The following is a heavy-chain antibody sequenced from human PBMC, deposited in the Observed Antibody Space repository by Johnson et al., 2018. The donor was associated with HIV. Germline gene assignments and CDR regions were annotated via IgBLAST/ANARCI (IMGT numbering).Heavy chain of an antibody. Sequence: VQLVESGGGVVQPGRSLRLSCAASGFTFDDYAMHWVRQAPGKGLEWVSGISWNSGSIGYADSVKGRFTISRDNAKNSLYLQMNSLRAEDTALYYCTRTLKWELGLPDWDAFDIWGQGTMVTVSS. CDR3: TRTLKWELGLPDWDAFDI. CDR2: ISWNSGSI. D-gene: IGHD1-26*01. J-gene: IGHJ3*02. CDR1: GFTFDDYA. V-gene: IGHV3-9*01.